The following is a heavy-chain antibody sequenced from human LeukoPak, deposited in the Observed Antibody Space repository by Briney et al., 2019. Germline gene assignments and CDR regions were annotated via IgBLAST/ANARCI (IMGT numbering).Heavy chain of an antibody. CDR3: ARGAPGSGSYYTNDAFDI. V-gene: IGHV3-21*01. Sequence: PGGSLRLSSAASGFTFSSYSMNWVRQAPGKGLEWVSSISSSSSYIYYADSVKGRFTISRDNAKNSLYLQMNSLRAEDTAVYYCARGAPGSGSYYTNDAFDIWGQGTMVTVSS. CDR2: ISSSSSYI. CDR1: GFTFSSYS. D-gene: IGHD3-10*01. J-gene: IGHJ3*02.